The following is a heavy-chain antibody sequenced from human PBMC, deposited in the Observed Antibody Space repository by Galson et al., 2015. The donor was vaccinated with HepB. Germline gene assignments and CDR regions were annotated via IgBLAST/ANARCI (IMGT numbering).Heavy chain of an antibody. Sequence: SVKVSCKASGFTFTSSAVQWVRQARGQRLEWIGWIVVGSGNTNYAQKFQERVTITRDMSTSTAYMELSSLRSEDTAVYYCAAGVLWFGELSNDYYYYGMDVWGQGTTVTVSS. CDR3: AAGVLWFGELSNDYYYYGMDV. CDR2: IVVGSGNT. V-gene: IGHV1-58*01. CDR1: GFTFTSSA. D-gene: IGHD3-10*01. J-gene: IGHJ6*02.